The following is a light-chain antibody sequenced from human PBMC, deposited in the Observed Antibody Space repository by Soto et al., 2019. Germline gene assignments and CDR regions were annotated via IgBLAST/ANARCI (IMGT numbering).Light chain of an antibody. CDR3: QQYDNWTAVT. CDR1: QSVRTN. J-gene: IGKJ5*01. V-gene: IGKV3-15*01. CDR2: VAS. Sequence: EVVMTQSPATLSVSPGERVTLSFRASQSVRTNLAWYQQKPGQAPRLIISVASTRTTGIPARFSGSGSGTEFTLIISTLQSEDFVVYYCQQYDNWTAVTVGQGTRLEIK.